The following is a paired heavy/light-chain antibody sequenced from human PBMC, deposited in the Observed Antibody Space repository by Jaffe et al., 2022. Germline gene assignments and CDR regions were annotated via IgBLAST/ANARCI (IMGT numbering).Heavy chain of an antibody. CDR1: GGSISSGSYY. CDR3: ARDPKPREFNYYDSSGYYFPGAFDI. D-gene: IGHD3-22*01. CDR2: IYTSGST. V-gene: IGHV4-61*02. J-gene: IGHJ3*02. Sequence: QVQLQESGPGLVKPSQTLSLTCTVSGGSISSGSYYWSWIRQPAGKGLEWIGRIYTSGSTNYNPSLKSRVTISVDTSKNQFSLKLSSVTAADTAVYYCARDPKPREFNYYDSSGYYFPGAFDIWGQGTMVTVSS.
Light chain of an antibody. V-gene: IGLV2-8*01. Sequence: QSALTQPPSASGSPGQSVTISCTGTSSDVGGYNYVSWYQQHPGKAPKLMIYEVSKRPSGVPDRFSGSKSGNTASLTVSGLQAEDEADYYCSSYAGSNNLRVFGTGTKVTVL. CDR2: EVS. CDR3: SSYAGSNNLRV. J-gene: IGLJ1*01. CDR1: SSDVGGYNY.